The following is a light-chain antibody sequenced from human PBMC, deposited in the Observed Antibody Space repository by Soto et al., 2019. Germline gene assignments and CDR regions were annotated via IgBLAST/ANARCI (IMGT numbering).Light chain of an antibody. V-gene: IGKV4-1*01. J-gene: IGKJ1*01. CDR1: QSVLYSSNNKNY. CDR2: WAS. CDR3: QHYYGTPRT. Sequence: DIVMTQSPDSLVVSLGERATINCKSSQSVLYSSNNKNYLAWYQQKPGQPPKLLIYWASTRESGVPDRFSGSGSGTDFTLTISSLQAEDVALYYCQHYYGTPRTFGQGTKVEIK.